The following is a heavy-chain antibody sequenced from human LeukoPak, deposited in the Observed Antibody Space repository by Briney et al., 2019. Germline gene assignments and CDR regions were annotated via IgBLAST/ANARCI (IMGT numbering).Heavy chain of an antibody. V-gene: IGHV3-48*03. Sequence: GGSLRLSCATSGFMFSSYEMNWVRQAPGKGLEWVSYIRSSGSTIYYADSVKGRFPISRDNAKNSLWLQMNSLRAEDTAVYYCARELFGSSWPQGYHYHGMDVWGKGTTVTVSS. CDR2: IRSSGSTI. D-gene: IGHD6-13*01. CDR3: ARELFGSSWPQGYHYHGMDV. J-gene: IGHJ6*04. CDR1: GFMFSSYE.